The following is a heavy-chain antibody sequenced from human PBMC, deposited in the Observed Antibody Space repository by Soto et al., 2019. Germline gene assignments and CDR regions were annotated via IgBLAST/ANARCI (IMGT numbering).Heavy chain of an antibody. Sequence: GGSLRLSCAASGFTFSSYGMQWVRQAPGKGLEWVAVISYDGNYKYSADSMKGRFTISRDNSKNTLYLQMNSLRPEDTAVYYCANDGYDSGGYYPGHYWGQGTLVTVSS. CDR1: GFTFSSYG. D-gene: IGHD3-22*01. CDR2: ISYDGNYK. J-gene: IGHJ4*02. V-gene: IGHV3-30*18. CDR3: ANDGYDSGGYYPGHY.